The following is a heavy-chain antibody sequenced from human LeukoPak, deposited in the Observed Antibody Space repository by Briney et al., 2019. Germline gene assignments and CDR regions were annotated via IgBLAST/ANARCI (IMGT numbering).Heavy chain of an antibody. CDR2: ISSAGNYI. CDR3: VRALDYSDY. Sequence: GGSLRLSCTASGFSLSLYSMNWVRQAPGKGLEWVASISSAGNYIYYSDSFKGRVTISRDNAENSLFLQMNSLRGEDTGRYYCVRALDYSDYWGQGTLITVSS. J-gene: IGHJ4*02. V-gene: IGHV3-21*01. D-gene: IGHD2-21*01. CDR1: GFSLSLYS.